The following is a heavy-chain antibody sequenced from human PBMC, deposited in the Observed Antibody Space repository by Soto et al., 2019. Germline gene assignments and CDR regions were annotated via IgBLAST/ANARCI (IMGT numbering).Heavy chain of an antibody. D-gene: IGHD3-9*01. CDR3: AKDLGYFDWLLSSDGIDG. V-gene: IGHV3-23*01. Sequence: GGSLRLSCAASGFTFSSYAMSWVRQAPGKGLEWVSAISGSGGSTYYADSVKGRFTISRDNSKNTLYLQMNSLRAEDTAVYYCAKDLGYFDWLLSSDGIDGWGQGTKVPVSS. J-gene: IGHJ6*02. CDR2: ISGSGGST. CDR1: GFTFSSYA.